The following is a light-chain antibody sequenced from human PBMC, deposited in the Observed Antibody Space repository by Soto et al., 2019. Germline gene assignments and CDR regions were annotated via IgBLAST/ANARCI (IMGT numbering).Light chain of an antibody. Sequence: DIQMTQSPSSLSASVGDRVTITCRASQGIKDALGWYQHKPGKAPKRLIYAASSLQSGVPSRFSGSRSGTEFTLTINNLQPEDFATYYCLQASSYPRTFGQGTKVEIK. CDR3: LQASSYPRT. CDR2: AAS. V-gene: IGKV1-17*02. CDR1: QGIKDA. J-gene: IGKJ1*01.